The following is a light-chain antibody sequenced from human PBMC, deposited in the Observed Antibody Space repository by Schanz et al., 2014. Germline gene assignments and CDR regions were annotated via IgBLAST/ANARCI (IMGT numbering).Light chain of an antibody. CDR3: QQRTNWPPLT. CDR1: QSVSETY. Sequence: DIVLTQSPGTLSLSPGETATLSCRASQSVSETYVAWYQQKPGQAPRLLIYDTSNRATGIPARFSGSGSGTDFTLTISSLEPEDFAVYYCQQRTNWPPLTFGGGTKVEI. J-gene: IGKJ4*01. V-gene: IGKV3-11*01. CDR2: DTS.